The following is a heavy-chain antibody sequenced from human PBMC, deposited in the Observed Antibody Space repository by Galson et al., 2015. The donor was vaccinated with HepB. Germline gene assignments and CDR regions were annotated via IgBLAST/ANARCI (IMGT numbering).Heavy chain of an antibody. CDR2: ISYDGSNK. CDR1: GFTFSSYA. J-gene: IGHJ6*02. V-gene: IGHV3-30-3*01. Sequence: SLRLSCAASGFTFSSYAMHWVRQAPGKGLEWVAAISYDGSNKYYADSVKGRFTISRDNSKNTLYLQMNSLRAEDTAVYYCASPPRGYFDWLLPYYYYGMDVWGQGTTVTVSS. D-gene: IGHD3-9*01. CDR3: ASPPRGYFDWLLPYYYYGMDV.